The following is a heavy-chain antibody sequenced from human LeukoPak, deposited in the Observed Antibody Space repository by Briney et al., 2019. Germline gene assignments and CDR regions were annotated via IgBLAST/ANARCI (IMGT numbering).Heavy chain of an antibody. V-gene: IGHV1-2*02. CDR1: GYTFTGYY. CDR3: ARVMVRGVIITLYLGY. CDR2: INPNSGGT. J-gene: IGHJ4*02. D-gene: IGHD3-10*01. Sequence: ASVKVSCKASGYTFTGYYMHWVRQAPGQELEWMGWINPNSGGTNYAQKFQGRVTMTRDTSISTAYMELSRLRSDDTAVYYCARVMVRGVIITLYLGYWGQGTLVTVSS.